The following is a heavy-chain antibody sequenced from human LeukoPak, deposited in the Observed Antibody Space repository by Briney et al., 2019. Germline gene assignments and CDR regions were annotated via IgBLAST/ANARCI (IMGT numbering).Heavy chain of an antibody. D-gene: IGHD2-21*02. CDR1: GFTFSSYS. CDR2: ISSSRSYI. Sequence: GGSLRLSFAASGFTFSSYSMSWVRQAPGKGLEWVSFISSSRSYIYYADSVKGRFTISRDNAKNSLYLQMNSLRAEDTALYYCARQRRGGDCYSGAFDIWGQGTMVTVSS. CDR3: ARQRRGGDCYSGAFDI. V-gene: IGHV3-21*01. J-gene: IGHJ3*02.